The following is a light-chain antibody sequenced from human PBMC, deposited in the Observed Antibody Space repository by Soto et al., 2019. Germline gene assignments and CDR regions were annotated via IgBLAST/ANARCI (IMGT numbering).Light chain of an antibody. CDR3: QQTYSTSWT. CDR1: QTISEY. CDR2: SAT. V-gene: IGKV1-39*01. J-gene: IGKJ1*01. Sequence: DIQMTQSPSSLAASVGDTVTITCRASQTISEYVNWYQQQSGKAPKLLIHSATTLHSGVPSRFSGSGSGTYFTLTINNLQPDDFATYPCQQTYSTSWTFGQGTKVEIK.